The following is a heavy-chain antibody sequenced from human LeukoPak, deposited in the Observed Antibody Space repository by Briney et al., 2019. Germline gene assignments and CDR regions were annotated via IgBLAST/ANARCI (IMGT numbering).Heavy chain of an antibody. CDR2: ISAYNNNT. J-gene: IGHJ3*02. V-gene: IGHV1-18*01. D-gene: IGHD3-3*01. Sequence: GASVKVSCKASGYTFSSYGISWVRQAPGQGLEWMGWISAYNNNTNSAQKLQGRVSMTTDTSTSTAYMELRGLRSDDTAVYYCARDRSPDFWSGDYRDAFDIWGQGTMVTVSS. CDR3: ARDRSPDFWSGDYRDAFDI. CDR1: GYTFSSYG.